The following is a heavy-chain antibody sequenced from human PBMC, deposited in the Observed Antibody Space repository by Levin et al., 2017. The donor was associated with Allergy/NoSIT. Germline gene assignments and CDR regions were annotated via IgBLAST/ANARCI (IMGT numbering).Heavy chain of an antibody. CDR1: GGSITSYY. V-gene: IGHV4-4*07. CDR3: ARGLAREEAAGTLKYYYVMDV. D-gene: IGHD6-13*01. Sequence: KTSETLSLTCAVSGGSITSYYWSWIRQPAGEGLEWIGRIYTSGTTNYNPSLKSRVTMSVDTSKNQFSLKLNSVTAADTAVYYCARGLAREEAAGTLKYYYVMDVWGQGTTVTVSS. CDR2: IYTSGTT. J-gene: IGHJ6*02.